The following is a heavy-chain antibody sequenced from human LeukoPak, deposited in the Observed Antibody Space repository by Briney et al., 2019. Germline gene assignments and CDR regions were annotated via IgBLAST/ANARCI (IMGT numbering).Heavy chain of an antibody. CDR2: IYYSGST. Sequence: SETLSLTCTVSGGSISSSSYYWGWIRQPPGKGLEWIGSIYYSGSTYYNPSLKSRVTISVDTSKNQFSLKLSSVTAADTAMYYCARVSGSGRWFDPWGQGTLVTVSS. D-gene: IGHD3-10*01. CDR3: ARVSGSGRWFDP. J-gene: IGHJ5*02. CDR1: GGSISSSSYY. V-gene: IGHV4-39*01.